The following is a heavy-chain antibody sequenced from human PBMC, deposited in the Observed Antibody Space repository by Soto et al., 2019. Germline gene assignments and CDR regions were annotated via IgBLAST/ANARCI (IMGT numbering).Heavy chain of an antibody. CDR1: GGTFSSYA. CDR3: AMPRYYYDSSGYYHAFDI. Sequence: SVKVSCKASGGTFSSYAISWVRQAPGQGLEWMGRIIPILGIANYAQKFQGRVTITADKSTSTAYMELSSPRSEDTAVYYCAMPRYYYDSSGYYHAFDIWGQGTMVTVSS. CDR2: IIPILGIA. J-gene: IGHJ3*02. V-gene: IGHV1-69*04. D-gene: IGHD3-22*01.